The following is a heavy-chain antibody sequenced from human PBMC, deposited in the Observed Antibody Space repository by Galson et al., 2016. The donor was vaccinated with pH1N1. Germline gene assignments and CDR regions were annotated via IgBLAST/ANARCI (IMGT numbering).Heavy chain of an antibody. CDR3: ASKLYGDPNY. D-gene: IGHD4-17*01. CDR1: GFTFSDYW. CDR2: INQDDSKK. Sequence: SLRLSCAASGFTFSDYWMSWVRQAPGKGLEWVANINQDDSKKNYVASVRGRVTISRDNAKNSLFLQMNSLRVEDTAVYYCASKLYGDPNYWGQGALVTVSS. V-gene: IGHV3-7*05. J-gene: IGHJ4*02.